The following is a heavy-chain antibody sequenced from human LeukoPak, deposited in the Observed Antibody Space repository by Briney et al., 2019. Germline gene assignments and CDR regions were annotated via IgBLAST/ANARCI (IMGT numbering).Heavy chain of an antibody. CDR3: ARSAIFTPFDY. CDR1: GFTVSSNY. Sequence: GGSLRLSCAASGFTVSSNYMSWVRQAPGKGLEWVSVIYSGGSTYYADSVKGRFTISRDNSKNTLYLQMNSLRDEDTAVYYCARSAIFTPFDYWGQGTLVTVSS. D-gene: IGHD3-9*01. CDR2: IYSGGST. J-gene: IGHJ4*02. V-gene: IGHV3-53*01.